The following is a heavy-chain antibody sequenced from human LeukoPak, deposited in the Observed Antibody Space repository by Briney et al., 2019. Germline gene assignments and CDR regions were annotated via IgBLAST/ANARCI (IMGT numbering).Heavy chain of an antibody. J-gene: IGHJ3*02. CDR2: IYTSGST. CDR3: ARVPYYYDSSGYSAFDI. D-gene: IGHD3-22*01. Sequence: SETLSLTCTVSGGSIGSGSYYWSWIRQPAGKGLEWIGRIYTSGSTNYNPSLKSRVTISVDTSKNQFSLKLSSVTAADTAVYYCARVPYYYDSSGYSAFDIWGQGTMVTVSS. CDR1: GGSIGSGSYY. V-gene: IGHV4-61*02.